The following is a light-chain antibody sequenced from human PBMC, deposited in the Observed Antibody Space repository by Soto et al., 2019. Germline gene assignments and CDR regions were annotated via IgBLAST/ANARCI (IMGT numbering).Light chain of an antibody. V-gene: IGLV2-8*01. CDR3: CSYAGHTNVL. J-gene: IGLJ2*01. CDR1: INDVGGYNY. Sequence: QSALTQPPSASGSPGQSVTISCTGTINDVGGYNYVSWYQHYPGEAPKLMIYEVVKRPSGVPDRFSDSKSGNTASLTVSGLQAEDEADYYCCSYAGHTNVLFGGGTKVTVL. CDR2: EVV.